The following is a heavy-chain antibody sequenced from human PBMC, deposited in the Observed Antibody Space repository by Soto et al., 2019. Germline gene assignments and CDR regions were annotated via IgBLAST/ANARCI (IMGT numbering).Heavy chain of an antibody. CDR2: INHSGST. CDR3: ARVRYSGSLIDY. J-gene: IGHJ4*02. D-gene: IGHD1-26*01. V-gene: IGHV4-34*01. Sequence: QVQLQQWGAGLLKPSETLSLTCAVYGGSFSGYYWSWIRQPPGKGLEWIGEINHSGSTNYNPSLKSRXXIXVXXSKNQFSLKLSSVTAADTAVYYCARVRYSGSLIDYWGQGTLVTVSS. CDR1: GGSFSGYY.